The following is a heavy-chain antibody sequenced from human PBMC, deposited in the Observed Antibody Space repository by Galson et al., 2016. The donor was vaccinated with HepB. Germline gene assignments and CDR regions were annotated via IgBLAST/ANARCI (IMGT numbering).Heavy chain of an antibody. CDR1: GYSFTSYG. D-gene: IGHD3-3*01. CDR3: ARVAGSTNFGLVITSYYFDY. J-gene: IGHJ4*02. CDR2: ISVYDANT. Sequence: SVKVSCKASGYSFTSYGISWVRQAPGQGLEWMGWISVYDANTNYAHKLQGRVTMNTDTSTSTAYMELRSLRSDDTAVYYCARVAGSTNFGLVITSYYFDYWVQGTLVTVSS. V-gene: IGHV1-18*01.